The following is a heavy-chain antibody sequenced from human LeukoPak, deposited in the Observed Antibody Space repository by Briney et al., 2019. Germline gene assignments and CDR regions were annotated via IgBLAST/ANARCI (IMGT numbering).Heavy chain of an antibody. CDR1: GFTFSDYY. CDR3: ARSRSSGWSRYYFVY. V-gene: IGHV3-11*01. D-gene: IGHD6-19*01. Sequence: PGGSLRLSCAASGFTFSDYYMSWIRQAPGKGLEWVSYISSSGSTIYYADSVKGRFTISRDNAKNSLYLQMNSLRAEDTAVYYCARSRSSGWSRYYFVYWGQGTLVTVSS. CDR2: ISSSGSTI. J-gene: IGHJ4*02.